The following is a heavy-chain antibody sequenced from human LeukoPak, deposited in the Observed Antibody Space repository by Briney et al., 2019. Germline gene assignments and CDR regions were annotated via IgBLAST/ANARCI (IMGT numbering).Heavy chain of an antibody. CDR3: AKDSLHSSSWVGGY. CDR2: IRYDGSNK. Sequence: PGGSLRLSCAASGFTFSDYYMSWIRQAPGKGLEWVAFIRYDGSNKYYADSVKGRFTISRDNSKNTLYLQMNSLRAEDTAVYYCAKDSLHSSSWVGGYWGQGTLVTVSS. V-gene: IGHV3-30*02. CDR1: GFTFSDYY. D-gene: IGHD6-13*01. J-gene: IGHJ4*02.